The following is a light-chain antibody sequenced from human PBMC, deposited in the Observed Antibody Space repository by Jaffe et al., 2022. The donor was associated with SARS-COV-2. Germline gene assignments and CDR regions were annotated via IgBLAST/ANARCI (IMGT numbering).Light chain of an antibody. CDR2: EVD. J-gene: IGLJ2*01. CDR1: SADIGTFYS. Sequence: QSDLTQPPSASGSPGQSVTLSCTGTSADIGTFYSVSWYQQHPGKAPKLIIYEVDKRPSGVPDRFSGSKSANTASLTVSGLQVDDEADYYCSSYAGTNNLIFGGGTRLTVV. V-gene: IGLV2-8*01. CDR3: SSYAGTNNLI.